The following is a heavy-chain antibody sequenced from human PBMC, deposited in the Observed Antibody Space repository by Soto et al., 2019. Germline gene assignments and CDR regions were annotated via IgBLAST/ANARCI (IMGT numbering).Heavy chain of an antibody. D-gene: IGHD3-10*01. CDR2: INHSGGT. V-gene: IGHV4-34*01. CDR3: ARVTSGARRDAFDI. Sequence: SETLSLTCAVYGGSFSGYYWSWIRQPPGKGLEWIGEINHSGGTNYNPSLKSRVTISVDTSKNQFSLKLSSVTAADTAVYYCARVTSGARRDAFDIWGQGTMVTVSS. CDR1: GGSFSGYY. J-gene: IGHJ3*02.